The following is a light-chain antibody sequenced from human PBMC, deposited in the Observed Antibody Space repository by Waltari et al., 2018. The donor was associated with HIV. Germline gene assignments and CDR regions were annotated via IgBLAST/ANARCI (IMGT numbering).Light chain of an antibody. V-gene: IGKV4-1*01. J-gene: IGKJ1*01. CDR3: QQYYGKFWT. CDR2: WAS. Sequence: DIVMTQFPNSLAVSLGERATMRCRSSQSVFYSPSNKNFLSWYQQKSGQPPRLLIYWASTRENGVPDRFTGSGSGADFTLTISNLQPEDVATYYYQQYYGKFWTFGQGTKVEV. CDR1: QSVFYSPSNKNF.